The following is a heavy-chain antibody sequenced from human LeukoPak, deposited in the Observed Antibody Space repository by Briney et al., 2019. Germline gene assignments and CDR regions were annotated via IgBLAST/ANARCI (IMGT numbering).Heavy chain of an antibody. V-gene: IGHV3-74*01. Sequence: GGSLRLSCAASGFTFSSYWMHWVRQAPGKGLVWVSSINTDGSSISYADSVRGRFIISRDNAKNTLYLQMNSLRGEDTAVYYCARVGCSRGSCYRRFDPWGQGTLVTVSS. J-gene: IGHJ5*02. D-gene: IGHD2-15*01. CDR3: ARVGCSRGSCYRRFDP. CDR2: INTDGSSI. CDR1: GFTFSSYW.